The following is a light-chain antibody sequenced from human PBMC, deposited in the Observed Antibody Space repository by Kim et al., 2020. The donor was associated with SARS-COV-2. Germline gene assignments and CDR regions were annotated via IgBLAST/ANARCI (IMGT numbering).Light chain of an antibody. CDR1: QSVSNK. Sequence: EIVMTQSLATLSVSPGERATLSCRASQSVSNKLAWYQQKPGQVPRLLIYGASTRATGIPARFSGSGSGTEFTLTISSLQSEDFAVYYCQQYNNWYTFGQGTKLEI. V-gene: IGKV3-15*01. CDR3: QQYNNWYT. CDR2: GAS. J-gene: IGKJ2*01.